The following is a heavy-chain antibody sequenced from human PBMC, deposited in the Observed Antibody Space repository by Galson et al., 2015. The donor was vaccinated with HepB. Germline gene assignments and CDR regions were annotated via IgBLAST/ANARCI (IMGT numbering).Heavy chain of an antibody. CDR3: TRGQTTSEY. CDR2: IKQDGSER. V-gene: IGHV3-7*01. J-gene: IGHJ4*02. Sequence: SLRLSCAASGFTFRSYWMSWVRQALGKGLEWVANIKQDGSERHYVDSVKGRFTISRDNARNSLYLQINSLRAEDTAVYYCTRGQTTSEYWGQGALVTVSS. CDR1: GFTFRSYW. D-gene: IGHD4-11*01.